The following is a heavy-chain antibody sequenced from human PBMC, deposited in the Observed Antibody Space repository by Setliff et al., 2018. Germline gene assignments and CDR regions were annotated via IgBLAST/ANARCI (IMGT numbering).Heavy chain of an antibody. CDR2: IYYRGDT. V-gene: IGHV4-39*01. J-gene: IGHJ4*02. CDR3: ARTGTYRYFDY. Sequence: LSLTCTVSGASLNSGTYYWGWIRQPPGKGLEWIGRIYYRGDTYYNASLKGRLTISVDTAQNQFSLRLTSVTAADTAIYYCARTGTYRYFDYWGQGALVTLL. CDR1: GASLNSGTYY. D-gene: IGHD1-1*01.